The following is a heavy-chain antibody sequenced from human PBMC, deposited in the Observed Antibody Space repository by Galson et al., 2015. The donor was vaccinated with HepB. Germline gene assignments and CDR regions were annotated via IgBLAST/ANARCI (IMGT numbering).Heavy chain of an antibody. CDR1: GFTFSSCG. J-gene: IGHJ4*02. Sequence: SLRLSCAASGFTFSSCGMSWVRQAPGKGLEWVSAINGSGGATYYADSVRGRFTISRDNSKNTLHLQMSSLRAEDTAVYYCAKDQYNWNSNYFDYWGQGTLVTVSS. CDR2: INGSGGAT. D-gene: IGHD1-7*01. CDR3: AKDQYNWNSNYFDY. V-gene: IGHV3-23*01.